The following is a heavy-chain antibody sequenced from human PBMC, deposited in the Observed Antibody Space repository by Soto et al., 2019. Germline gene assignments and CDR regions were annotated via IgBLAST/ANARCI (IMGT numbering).Heavy chain of an antibody. V-gene: IGHV3-23*01. CDR3: AKEASSGGDAARRGGGSNFGY. CDR2: ISGSGGST. J-gene: IGHJ4*02. D-gene: IGHD3-16*01. Sequence: GGSLRLSCAASGFTFSSYAMSWVRQAPGKGLEWVSAISGSGGSTYYADSVKGRFTISRDNSKNTPYLQMNSLRAEDTAVYYCAKEASSGGDAARRGGGSNFGYWGQGTLVTVAS. CDR1: GFTFSSYA.